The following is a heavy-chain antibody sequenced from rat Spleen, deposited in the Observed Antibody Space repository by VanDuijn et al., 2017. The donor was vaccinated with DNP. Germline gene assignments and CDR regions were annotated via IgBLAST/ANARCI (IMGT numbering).Heavy chain of an antibody. CDR3: ARSDNYYTMDA. CDR2: IQSGGSR. Sequence: QVQLKESGPGLVQPSQTLSLTCTVSGFSLTNYHVYWIRQSPGKGLEWMGRIQSGGSRDYNSALKSRLSISRDTSKSQVFLKMNGVQTEDTAMYFCARSDNYYTMDAWGQGTSLTVSS. J-gene: IGHJ4*01. V-gene: IGHV2-27*01. CDR1: GFSLTNYH. D-gene: IGHD1-10*01.